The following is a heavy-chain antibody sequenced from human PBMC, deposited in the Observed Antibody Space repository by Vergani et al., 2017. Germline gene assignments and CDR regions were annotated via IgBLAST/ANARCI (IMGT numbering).Heavy chain of an antibody. CDR2: ISYDGSNK. CDR3: ARDTEPYSSGWYRPHLSDHDAFDS. V-gene: IGHV3-30-3*01. CDR1: GFPFSSYA. Sequence: QVQLVESGGGVVQPGRSLRLSCAASGFPFSSYAMHWVRQAPGKGLEWVAVISYDGSNKYYAASVKGRFTISRENSKKTLYRQMNSLRAEEPAVYYCARDTEPYSSGWYRPHLSDHDAFDSWGQGRMVTVSS. D-gene: IGHD6-19*01. J-gene: IGHJ3*02.